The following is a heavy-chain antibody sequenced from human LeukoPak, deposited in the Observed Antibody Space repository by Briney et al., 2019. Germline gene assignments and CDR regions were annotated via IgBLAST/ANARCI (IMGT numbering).Heavy chain of an antibody. CDR2: IYSGGST. CDR3: ARSLAAAGPYYYYYYMDV. D-gene: IGHD6-13*01. J-gene: IGHJ6*03. Sequence: GGSLRLSCAASGFTVSSNYMSWVRQAPGKGLEWVSAIYSGGSTYYADSVKGRFTISRDNSKNTLYLQMNSLRAEDTAVYYCARSLAAAGPYYYYYYMDVWGKGTTVTVSS. CDR1: GFTVSSNY. V-gene: IGHV3-53*01.